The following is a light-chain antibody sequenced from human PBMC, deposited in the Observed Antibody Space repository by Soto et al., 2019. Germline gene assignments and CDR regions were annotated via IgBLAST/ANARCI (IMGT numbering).Light chain of an antibody. Sequence: DIQMTQSPSTLSASVGDRVTITCRASQSISSWLAWYQQKPGKAPKLLIYKASSLETGVPSRFSGSGSGTEFTLIISSLQPDDFASYYCQKYGSSSPWTFGQGTRWKSN. V-gene: IGKV1-5*03. CDR1: QSISSW. CDR2: KAS. CDR3: QKYGSSSPWT. J-gene: IGKJ1*01.